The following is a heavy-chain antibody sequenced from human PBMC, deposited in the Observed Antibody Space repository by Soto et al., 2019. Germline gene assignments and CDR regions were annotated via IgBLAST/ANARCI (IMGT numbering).Heavy chain of an antibody. CDR2: IYWDDDK. J-gene: IGHJ3*02. D-gene: IGHD3-9*01. V-gene: IGHV2-5*02. Sequence: QITLKESGPTLVKPTQTLTLTCTFSGFSLSTSGVGVGWIRQPPGKALEGVTLIYWDDDKRYSPSLKSRLTITKDTSKSQVVLTRSNMDPVDTGTYYCGRHIPSGYNDAFDIWGQGTMVTVSS. CDR1: GFSLSTSGVG. CDR3: GRHIPSGYNDAFDI.